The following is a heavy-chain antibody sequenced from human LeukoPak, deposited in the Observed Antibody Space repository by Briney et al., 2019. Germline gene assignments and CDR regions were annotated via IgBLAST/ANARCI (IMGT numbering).Heavy chain of an antibody. CDR2: IYYSGST. CDR1: GGSVSSGSYY. J-gene: IGHJ5*02. V-gene: IGHV4-61*01. CDR3: ARRSSSWSRNWLDP. Sequence: SETLSLTCTVSGGSVSSGSYYWSWIRQPPGKGLEWIGYIYYSGSTNYNPSLKSRVTISVDTSKNQFSLKLSSVTAADAAVYYCARRSSSWSRNWLDPWGQGTLVTVSS. D-gene: IGHD6-13*01.